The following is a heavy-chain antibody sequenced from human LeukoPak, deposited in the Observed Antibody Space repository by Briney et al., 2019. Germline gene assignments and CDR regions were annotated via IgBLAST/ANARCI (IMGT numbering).Heavy chain of an antibody. CDR1: GYTFTTYG. Sequence: ASVKVSCKASGYTFTTYGISWVRQAPGQGLEWMGWISTYNGNTKYSQKFQGRVTMTTDTSTRTAYLELRSLRSDDTAVYFCARDQTQIWFGESLWYFDYWGQGTLVTVSS. V-gene: IGHV1-18*01. CDR3: ARDQTQIWFGESLWYFDY. J-gene: IGHJ4*02. CDR2: ISTYNGNT. D-gene: IGHD3-10*01.